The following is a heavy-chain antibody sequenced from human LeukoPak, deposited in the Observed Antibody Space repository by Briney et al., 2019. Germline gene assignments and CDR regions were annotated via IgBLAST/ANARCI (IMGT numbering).Heavy chain of an antibody. V-gene: IGHV4-39*07. CDR3: ARGRRDVVI. J-gene: IGHJ3*02. Sequence: ASETLSLTCSVSGGSISSTRYYWGWIRQPPGKGLDWIGSMYYTGSSYYNPSLKSRVTISVDTSKNQFSLKLSSVTAADTAVYYCARGRRDVVIWGQGTMVTVSS. D-gene: IGHD5-24*01. CDR1: GGSISSTRYY. CDR2: MYYTGSS.